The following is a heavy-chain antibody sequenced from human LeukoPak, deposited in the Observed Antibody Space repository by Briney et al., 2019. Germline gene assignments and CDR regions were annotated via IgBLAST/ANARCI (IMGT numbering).Heavy chain of an antibody. J-gene: IGHJ4*02. Sequence: GGSLRLSCAASGFSFEAYGMYWVRQAPGKGLEWVSGITWNSDDMAYADSVKGRFTISRDNAKNCLYLQMNSLTVEDTALYYCTRVTSGRTGFDYWGQGTLVTVSS. CDR1: GFSFEAYG. D-gene: IGHD2-21*02. CDR3: TRVTSGRTGFDY. CDR2: ITWNSDDM. V-gene: IGHV3-9*01.